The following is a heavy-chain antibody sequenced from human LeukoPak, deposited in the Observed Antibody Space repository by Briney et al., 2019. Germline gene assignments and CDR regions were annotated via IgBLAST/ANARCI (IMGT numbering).Heavy chain of an antibody. J-gene: IGHJ3*01. CDR1: GFSFSSYA. CDR2: ISWNSGTT. Sequence: GGSLRLSCATSGFSFSSYAMSWVRQAPGKGLEWVSSISWNSGTTAYADSVKGRFTIYRDNARNSLYLQMNSLRSEDMALYYCARVQYSSSSKGAFDVWGQGTMVTVSS. V-gene: IGHV3-9*03. D-gene: IGHD6-6*01. CDR3: ARVQYSSSSKGAFDV.